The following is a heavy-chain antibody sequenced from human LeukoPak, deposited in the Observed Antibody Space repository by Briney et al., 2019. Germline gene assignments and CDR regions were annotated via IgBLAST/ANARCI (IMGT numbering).Heavy chain of an antibody. V-gene: IGHV3-33*06. Sequence: QPGRSLRLSCAASGFTFSSYGMHWVRQAPGKGLDWVAVIWYDGSNKYYADSVKGRFTISRDNSKNTLYLQMNSLRAEDTAVYYCAKDRGRASSGWYVLDFDYWGQGTLVTVSS. CDR2: IWYDGSNK. J-gene: IGHJ4*02. CDR1: GFTFSSYG. D-gene: IGHD6-19*01. CDR3: AKDRGRASSGWYVLDFDY.